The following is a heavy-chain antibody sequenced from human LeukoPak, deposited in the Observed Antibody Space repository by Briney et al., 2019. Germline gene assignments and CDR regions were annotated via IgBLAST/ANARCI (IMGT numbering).Heavy chain of an antibody. J-gene: IGHJ3*02. CDR3: ARDSHYYDFWSAYISGSGGAFDI. V-gene: IGHV3-48*02. Sequence: GGSLRLSCAASGFTFSSYSMNWVRQAPGKGLEWVSYISSSSTIYYADSVKGRFTISRDNAKNSLYLQMNSLRDEDTAVYYCARDSHYYDFWSAYISGSGGAFDIWGQGTMVTVSS. D-gene: IGHD3-3*01. CDR2: ISSSSTI. CDR1: GFTFSSYS.